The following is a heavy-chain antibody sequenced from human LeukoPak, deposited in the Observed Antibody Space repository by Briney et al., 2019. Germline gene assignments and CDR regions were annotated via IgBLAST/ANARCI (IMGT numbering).Heavy chain of an antibody. CDR1: GGTFSSYV. D-gene: IGHD5-12*01. J-gene: IGHJ4*02. CDR2: IIPVFGPA. CDR3: AQRRIVATRSPIDY. V-gene: IGHV1-69*13. Sequence: SVKVSCKASGGTFSSYVVDWVRQAPGQGLEWMGRIIPVFGPANYAQKFQGRVTITADETTSTAYMELTSLRSEDTAVYYCAQRRIVATRSPIDYWGQGTLVIVSS.